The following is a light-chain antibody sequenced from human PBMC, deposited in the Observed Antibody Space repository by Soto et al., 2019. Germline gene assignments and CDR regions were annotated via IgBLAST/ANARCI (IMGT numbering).Light chain of an antibody. Sequence: EVVLTQSPPTLAVSPGERATLSSRASQSVSSNLAWYQQKPGQAPRPLIYCAATRATGIPPRFSGSGSGTEFTLTISSMQSEDFAVYYCQQYNTWPPYTFGQGTKVDIK. V-gene: IGKV3-15*01. CDR3: QQYNTWPPYT. CDR2: CAA. J-gene: IGKJ2*01. CDR1: QSVSSN.